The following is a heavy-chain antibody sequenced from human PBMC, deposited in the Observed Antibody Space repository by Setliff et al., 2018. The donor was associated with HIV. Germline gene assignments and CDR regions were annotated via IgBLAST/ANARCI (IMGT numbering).Heavy chain of an antibody. V-gene: IGHV3-21*01. CDR2: INYNGGST. Sequence: PGGSLRLSCAASGFTFSNYDMNWVRQAPGKGLEWVANINYNGGSTYYADSVKGRFTISRDNAKNSLYLQMNSLRAEDTAVYYCARDPGAFDIWGQGTMVTVSS. J-gene: IGHJ3*02. CDR3: ARDPGAFDI. CDR1: GFTFSNYD.